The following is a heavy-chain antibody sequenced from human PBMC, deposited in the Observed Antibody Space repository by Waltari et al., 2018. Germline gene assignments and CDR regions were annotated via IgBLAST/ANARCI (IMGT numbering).Heavy chain of an antibody. CDR2: IYYSGST. CDR3: ARRHLTDDFWSGYSDQYDY. J-gene: IGHJ4*02. CDR1: GGSISSSSYY. Sequence: QLQLQESGPGLVKPSETLSLTCTVSGGSISSSSYYWGWIRQPPGKGLEWIGSIYYSGSTYYNPSLKSRVTISVDTSKNQFSLKLSSVTAADTAVYYCARRHLTDDFWSGYSDQYDYWGQGTLVTVSS. V-gene: IGHV4-39*07. D-gene: IGHD3-3*01.